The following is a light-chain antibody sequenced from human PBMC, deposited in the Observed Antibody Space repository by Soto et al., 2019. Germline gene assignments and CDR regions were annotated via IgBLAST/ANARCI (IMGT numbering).Light chain of an antibody. J-gene: IGKJ4*01. CDR2: AAS. CDR1: QDISVY. Sequence: DIQMTQSPSSLSASLGDRVTITCRASQDISVYLAWFQQKPGKVPKLQIYAASTLQSGVPSRFSGSGSGTDFTLTISSLQPEDVATYYCQKYNSAPLTFGGGTKVEIK. V-gene: IGKV1-27*01. CDR3: QKYNSAPLT.